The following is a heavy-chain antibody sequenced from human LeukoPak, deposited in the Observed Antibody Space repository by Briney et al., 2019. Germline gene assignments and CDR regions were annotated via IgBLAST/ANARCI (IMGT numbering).Heavy chain of an antibody. V-gene: IGHV3-30*02. D-gene: IGHD3-22*01. CDR2: IRYDGSNK. CDR1: GFTFSSYG. J-gene: IGHJ3*02. Sequence: GGSLRLSCAASGFTFSSYGMHWVRQAPGKGLEWVAFIRYDGSNKYYADSVKGRFTISRDNSKNSLYLQMNSLRAEDTAVYYCARDIGYYYDRGDAFDIWGQGTMITVSS. CDR3: ARDIGYYYDRGDAFDI.